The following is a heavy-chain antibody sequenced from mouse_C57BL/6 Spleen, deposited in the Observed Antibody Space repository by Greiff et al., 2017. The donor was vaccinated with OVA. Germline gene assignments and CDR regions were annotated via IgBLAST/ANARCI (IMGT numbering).Heavy chain of an antibody. V-gene: IGHV5-17*01. CDR1: GFTFSDYG. CDR3: ARIYGNYEAWFAY. CDR2: ISSGSSTI. Sequence: EVQGVESGGGLVKPGGSLKLSCAASGFTFSDYGMHWVRQAPEKGLEWVAYISSGSSTIYYADTVKGRFTISRDNAKNTLFLQMTSLRSEDTAMYYCARIYGNYEAWFAYWGQGTLVTVSA. J-gene: IGHJ3*01. D-gene: IGHD2-1*01.